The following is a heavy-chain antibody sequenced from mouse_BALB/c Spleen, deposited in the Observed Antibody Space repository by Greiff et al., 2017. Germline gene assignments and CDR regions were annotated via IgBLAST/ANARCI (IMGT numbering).Heavy chain of an antibody. V-gene: IGHV10-1*02. CDR1: GFTFNTYA. CDR3: VRLDFDY. Sequence: GGGLVQPKGSLKLSCAASGFTFNTYAMNWVRQAPGKGLEWVARIRSKSNNYATYYADSVKDRFTISRDDSQSMLYLQMNNLKTEDTAMYYCVRLDFDYWGQGTTLTVFS. CDR2: IRSKSNNYAT. J-gene: IGHJ2*01.